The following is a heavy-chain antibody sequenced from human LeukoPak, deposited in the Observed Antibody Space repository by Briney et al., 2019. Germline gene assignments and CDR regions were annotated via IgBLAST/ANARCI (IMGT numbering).Heavy chain of an antibody. V-gene: IGHV4-34*01. CDR2: INHSGST. D-gene: IGHD3-22*01. CDR3: ARGPGYYDSSGYSRDY. CDR1: GGSFSGYY. J-gene: IGHJ4*02. Sequence: SETLSLTCAVYGGSFSGYYWSWIRQPPGKGLEWIGEINHSGSTNYNPSLKSRVTMSVDTSKNQFSLKLSSVTAADTAVYYCARGPGYYDSSGYSRDYWGQGTLVTVSS.